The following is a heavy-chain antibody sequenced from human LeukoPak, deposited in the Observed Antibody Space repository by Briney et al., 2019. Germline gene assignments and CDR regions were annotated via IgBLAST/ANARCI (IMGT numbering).Heavy chain of an antibody. CDR3: ARTFGVVTVDFDY. J-gene: IGHJ4*02. CDR2: INPNSGGT. Sequence: ASVKVSCKASGYTFTSYAMNWVRQAPGQGLEWMGWINPNSGGTNNVQKFQGRVTMTRDTSISTAYMELSRLRSDDTAVYYCARTFGVVTVDFDYWGQGTLVTVSS. D-gene: IGHD3-3*01. CDR1: GYTFTSYA. V-gene: IGHV1-2*02.